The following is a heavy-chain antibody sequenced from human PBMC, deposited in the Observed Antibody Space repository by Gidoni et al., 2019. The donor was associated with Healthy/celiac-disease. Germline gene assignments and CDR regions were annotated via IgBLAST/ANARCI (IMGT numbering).Heavy chain of an antibody. V-gene: IGHV1-69*01. D-gene: IGHD3-10*01. J-gene: IGHJ5*02. CDR2: IIPIFGTA. CDR3: ARGVLSSYYGSGSYYWFDP. CDR1: GGTFSSYA. Sequence: QVQLVQSGAEVKKPGSSVKVSCKASGGTFSSYAISWVRQAPGQGLEWMGGIIPIFGTANYAQKFEGRVTITADESTSTAYMELSSLRSEDTAVYYCARGVLSSYYGSGSYYWFDPWGQGTLVTVSS.